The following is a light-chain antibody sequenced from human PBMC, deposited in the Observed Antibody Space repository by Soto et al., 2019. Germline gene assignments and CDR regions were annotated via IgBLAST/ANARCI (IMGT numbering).Light chain of an antibody. V-gene: IGKV3-15*01. Sequence: EIVMTQSPATLSVSPGERTTLSCRASQSVGNNLAWYQQKPGQAPRLLIYGAYTRATGIPDRFSGSGSGTDFTLTISSLQSEDFAVYYCQQYNNWPRTFGQGTKVDIK. CDR3: QQYNNWPRT. CDR1: QSVGNN. CDR2: GAY. J-gene: IGKJ1*01.